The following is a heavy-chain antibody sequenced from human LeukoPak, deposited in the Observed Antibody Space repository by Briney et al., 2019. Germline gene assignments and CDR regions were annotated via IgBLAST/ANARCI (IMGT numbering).Heavy chain of an antibody. CDR3: ARQASIVVVPAASTEWFDP. CDR2: IYYSGST. CDR1: GVSISSSSYY. V-gene: IGHV4-39*01. D-gene: IGHD2-2*01. J-gene: IGHJ5*02. Sequence: PSETLSLTCTVSGVSISSSSYYWGWIRPPPGKGLEWIGSIYYSGSTYYNPSLKSRLTISLDTSKNQFSLKLSSVTAADTAVYYCARQASIVVVPAASTEWFDPWGQGTLVTVSS.